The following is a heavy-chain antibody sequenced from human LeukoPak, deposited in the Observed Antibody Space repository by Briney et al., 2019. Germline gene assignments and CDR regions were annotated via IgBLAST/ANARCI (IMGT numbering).Heavy chain of an antibody. V-gene: IGHV4-59*01. CDR1: GASISSYY. CDR3: ARVGIDYSGNVIKYYFDD. D-gene: IGHD4-23*01. J-gene: IGHJ4*02. Sequence: PSETLSLTCIVSGASISSYYWSWIRQPPGKGLEWIGYIDYSGSTNYNPSLKSRVTISVDTSKNQFSLKLSSVTAADTAVYYCARVGIDYSGNVIKYYFDDWGQGTLVTVS. CDR2: IDYSGST.